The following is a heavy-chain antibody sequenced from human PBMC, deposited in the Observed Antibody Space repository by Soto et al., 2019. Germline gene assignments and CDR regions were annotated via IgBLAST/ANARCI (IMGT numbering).Heavy chain of an antibody. CDR3: ASGRSGSCQWFDP. J-gene: IGHJ5*02. D-gene: IGHD1-26*01. Sequence: IGTSRSIGIREWGQISSSQTPGRGREWIAYIYYSGSNYYNPSRKSRVTISVHTSKNQFSLKLSSVTAAATAVYYCASGRSGSCQWFDPWGQGPLVTVSS. V-gene: IGHV4-30-4*01. CDR2: IYYSGSN. CDR1: SRSIGIREWG.